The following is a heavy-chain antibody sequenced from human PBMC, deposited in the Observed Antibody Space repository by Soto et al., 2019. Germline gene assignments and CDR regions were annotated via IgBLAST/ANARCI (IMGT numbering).Heavy chain of an antibody. D-gene: IGHD3-10*01. CDR1: GGXXXXXXXX. J-gene: IGHJ6*02. CDR2: IYYSGST. CDR3: CARGYYGSGNYYNPTLGMDV. Sequence: QVQLQESGPGLVKPSQTLSLTCTVXGGXXXXXXXXXXXXXXXXXXXLEWIGYIYYSGSTYYNPSLKSRVXXXXXXXXXXXXXXXXXXXXXXXXXXXCARGYYGSGNYYNPTLGMDVWGQGTTVTVSS. V-gene: IGHV4-31*03.